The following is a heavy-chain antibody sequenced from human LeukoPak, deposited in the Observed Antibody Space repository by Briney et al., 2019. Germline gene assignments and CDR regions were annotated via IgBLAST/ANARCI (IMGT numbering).Heavy chain of an antibody. CDR2: IRYDGSNT. CDR3: AKGGLWFGELSQFDY. D-gene: IGHD3-10*01. V-gene: IGHV3-30*02. CDR1: GFTFNNYG. Sequence: GGSLRLSCAASGFTFNNYGMHWVRQAPGKGLEWLAFIRYDGSNTYYADSVKGRFTVSRDNSKNTLYLQMNSLRAEDTAVYYCAKGGLWFGELSQFDYWGQGTLVTVSS. J-gene: IGHJ4*02.